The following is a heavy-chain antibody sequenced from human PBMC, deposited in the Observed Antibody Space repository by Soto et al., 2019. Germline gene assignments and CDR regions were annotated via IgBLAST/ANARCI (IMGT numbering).Heavy chain of an antibody. CDR1: GYTLTELS. V-gene: IGHV1-24*01. D-gene: IGHD3-22*01. Sequence: ASVKVSCKVSGYTLTELSMHWVRQAPGKGLEWMGGFDPEDGETIYAQKFQGRVTMTEDTSTDTAYMELSSLRSEDTAVYYCATGTYYYDSSGYYRTSDAFDIWGQGTMVTVSS. CDR3: ATGTYYYDSSGYYRTSDAFDI. CDR2: FDPEDGET. J-gene: IGHJ3*02.